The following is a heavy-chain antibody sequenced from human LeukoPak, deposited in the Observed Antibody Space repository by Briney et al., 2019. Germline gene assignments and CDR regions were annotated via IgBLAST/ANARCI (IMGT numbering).Heavy chain of an antibody. CDR3: ARGRYSGGWPNIDY. CDR1: GYSISSGYY. CDR2: IYHSGSS. J-gene: IGHJ4*02. Sequence: SETLSLTCTVSGYSISSGYYWGWIRQPPGKGLEWIGSIYHSGSSYYNPSLKSRVTISVDTSKNQFSLKLSSVTAADTAVYYCARGRYSGGWPNIDYWGQGTLVTVSS. V-gene: IGHV4-38-2*02. D-gene: IGHD6-19*01.